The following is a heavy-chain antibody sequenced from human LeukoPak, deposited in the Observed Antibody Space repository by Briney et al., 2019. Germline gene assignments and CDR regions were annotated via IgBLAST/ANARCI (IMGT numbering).Heavy chain of an antibody. CDR3: ARGINDYGDYLVY. J-gene: IGHJ4*02. D-gene: IGHD4-17*01. CDR2: INHSGST. CDR1: GGSFSGYY. Sequence: SETLSLTCAVYGGSFSGYYWSWIRQPPGKGLEWIGEINHSGSTNYNPSLKSRVTISVDTSKNQFSLKLSSVTAADTAVYYCARGINDYGDYLVYWGQGTLVTVSS. V-gene: IGHV4-34*01.